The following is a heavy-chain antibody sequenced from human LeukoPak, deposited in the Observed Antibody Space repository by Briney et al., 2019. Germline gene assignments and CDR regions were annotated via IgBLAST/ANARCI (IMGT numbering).Heavy chain of an antibody. J-gene: IGHJ5*02. CDR2: IKSMPHGGTA. V-gene: IGHV3-15*01. CDR1: GLTLTNAW. D-gene: IGHD6-19*01. CDR3: TNYNSGWS. Sequence: GGSLRLSCAASGLTLTNAWMSWVRQAPGKGPEWVGRIKSMPHGGTADYSAPVEGRFIISRDDSKNTLYLQMNNLKTEDTAIYYCTNYNSGWSWGQGTLVTVSS.